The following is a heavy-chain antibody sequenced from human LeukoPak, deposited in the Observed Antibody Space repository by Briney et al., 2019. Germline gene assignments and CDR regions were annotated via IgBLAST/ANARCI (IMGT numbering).Heavy chain of an antibody. CDR2: IYYSGST. CDR3: ARHGFSYSSSWYASYYFDY. V-gene: IGHV4-59*08. D-gene: IGHD6-13*01. Sequence: SETLSLTCTVSGVSISSYYWSWIRQPPGKGLQGMRYIYYSGSTNSNPSLKSGVTISVDTSKNQFSLKLSSVTAADTAVYYCARHGFSYSSSWYASYYFDYWGQGTLVTVSS. J-gene: IGHJ4*02. CDR1: GVSISSYY.